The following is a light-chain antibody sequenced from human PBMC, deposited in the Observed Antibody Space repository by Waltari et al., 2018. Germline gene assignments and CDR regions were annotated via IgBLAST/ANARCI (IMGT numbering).Light chain of an antibody. CDR3: CSYAGSSTVV. Sequence: QSALTQPASVSGSPGQSITISCTGTSSDVGSYNVVSWYQQHPGKAPKRMLSQVSKRPPGVSNRFSGSKSGNTASLTISGLQAEDEADYYCCSYAGSSTVVFGGGTKLTVL. CDR1: SSDVGSYNV. V-gene: IGLV2-23*02. J-gene: IGLJ2*01. CDR2: QVS.